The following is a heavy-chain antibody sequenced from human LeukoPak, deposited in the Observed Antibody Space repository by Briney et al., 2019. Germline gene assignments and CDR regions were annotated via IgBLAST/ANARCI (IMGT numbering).Heavy chain of an antibody. Sequence: GASVKVSCKASGYTFTSYYMHWVRQAPGQGLEWMGIINPSGGSTSYAQKFQGRVTMTRDTSISTAYMELSRLRSDDTAVYYCARDNHDSVDQYYYYYYYMDVWGKGTTVTVSS. D-gene: IGHD1-14*01. V-gene: IGHV1-46*01. CDR1: GYTFTSYY. CDR2: INPSGGST. CDR3: ARDNHDSVDQYYYYYYYMDV. J-gene: IGHJ6*03.